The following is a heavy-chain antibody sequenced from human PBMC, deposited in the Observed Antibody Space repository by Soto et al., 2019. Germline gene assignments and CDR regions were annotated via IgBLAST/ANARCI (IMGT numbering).Heavy chain of an antibody. CDR2: IYHSGST. J-gene: IGHJ6*02. V-gene: IGHV4-38-2*01. Sequence: LSLTCAVSGYSISSGYYWGWIRQPPGKGLEWIGSIYHSGSTYYNPSLKSRVTISVDTSKNQFSLKLSSVTAADTAVYYCARGRGYSYGYNYYYGMDVWGQGTTVTVSS. CDR3: ARGRGYSYGYNYYYGMDV. D-gene: IGHD5-18*01. CDR1: GYSISSGYY.